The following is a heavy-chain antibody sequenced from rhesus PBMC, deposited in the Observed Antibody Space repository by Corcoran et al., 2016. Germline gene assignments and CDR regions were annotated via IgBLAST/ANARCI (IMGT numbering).Heavy chain of an antibody. D-gene: IGHD2-2*01. Sequence: EAQLVESGGGLVQPGGSRSLSCAASGFTFSNYRMSWVRQAPGTGLDWVGRIKNKADGGAAAYAESVKGRFTISRDDSKNTLYLQMNSLKTEDTAVYYCTRGYFDAFDFWGQGLRVTVSS. V-gene: IGHV3-16*02. CDR3: TRGYFDAFDF. CDR2: IKNKADGGAA. CDR1: GFTFSNYR. J-gene: IGHJ3*01.